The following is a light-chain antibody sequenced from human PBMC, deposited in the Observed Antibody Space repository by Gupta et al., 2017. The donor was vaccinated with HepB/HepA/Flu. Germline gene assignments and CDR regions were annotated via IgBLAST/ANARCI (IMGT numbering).Light chain of an antibody. Sequence: SALPQPASVSGSPGPSITISCTGPSSVVGAYNYVSWYQQHPGKAPKLIIYDVGYRPSGVSNRFSGSKSGNTASLTISGLQAEDEADYYCSSYTSSNTVLFGGGTKLTVL. CDR2: DVG. V-gene: IGLV2-14*01. J-gene: IGLJ2*01. CDR1: SSVVGAYNY. CDR3: SSYTSSNTVL.